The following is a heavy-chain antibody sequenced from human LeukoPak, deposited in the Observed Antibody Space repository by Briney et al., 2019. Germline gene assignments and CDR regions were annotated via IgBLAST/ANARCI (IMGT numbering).Heavy chain of an antibody. Sequence: GGSVKVSCKASGYTFTSYGISWVRQAPGQGLEWMGWISAYNGNTNYAQKLQGRVTMTTDTSTSTAYMELRSLRSDDTAVYYCARDIWYYYDSSGYFDYWGQGTLVTVSS. V-gene: IGHV1-18*01. CDR1: GYTFTSYG. CDR2: ISAYNGNT. D-gene: IGHD3-22*01. CDR3: ARDIWYYYDSSGYFDY. J-gene: IGHJ4*02.